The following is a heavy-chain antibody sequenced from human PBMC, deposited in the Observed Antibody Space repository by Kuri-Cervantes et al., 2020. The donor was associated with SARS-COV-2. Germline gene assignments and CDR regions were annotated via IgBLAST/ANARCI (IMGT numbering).Heavy chain of an antibody. D-gene: IGHD6-13*01. CDR2: ISSSSSYI. V-gene: IGHV3-21*01. J-gene: IGHJ4*02. CDR1: GFTFDDYG. CDR3: AREIWYSSSLHYFDY. Sequence: GESLKISCAASGFTFDDYGMSWVRQAPGKGLEWVSSISSSSSYIYYADSVKGRFTISRDNAKNSLYLQMNSLRAEDTAVYYCAREIWYSSSLHYFDYWGQGTLVTVSS.